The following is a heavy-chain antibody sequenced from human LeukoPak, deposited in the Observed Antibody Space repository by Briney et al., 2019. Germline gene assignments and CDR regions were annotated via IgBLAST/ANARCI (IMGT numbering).Heavy chain of an antibody. CDR2: IYYSGST. D-gene: IGHD3-16*02. CDR3: ARGTYYDYIWGSYRPGQFDY. Sequence: PSGTLSLTCTVSGGSISSGGYYWSWIRQHPGKGLEWIGYIYYSGSTYYNPSLKSRVTISVDTSKNQFSLKLSSVTAADTAVYYCARGTYYDYIWGSYRPGQFDYWGQGTLVTVSS. J-gene: IGHJ4*02. V-gene: IGHV4-31*03. CDR1: GGSISSGGYY.